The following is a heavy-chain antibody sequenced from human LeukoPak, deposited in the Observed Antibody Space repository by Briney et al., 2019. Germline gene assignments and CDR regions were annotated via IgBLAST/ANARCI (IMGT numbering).Heavy chain of an antibody. D-gene: IGHD4-11*01. CDR3: AREVLIVTTWGVDYYYYMDV. CDR2: INAGNGNT. CDR1: GYTFTSYA. V-gene: IGHV1-3*01. Sequence: GASVKVSCKASGYTFTSYAMHWVRQAPGQRLEWMGWINAGNGNTKYSQEFQGRVTITRDTSASTAYMELRSLRSDDTAVYYCAREVLIVTTWGVDYYYYMDVWGKGTTVTVSS. J-gene: IGHJ6*03.